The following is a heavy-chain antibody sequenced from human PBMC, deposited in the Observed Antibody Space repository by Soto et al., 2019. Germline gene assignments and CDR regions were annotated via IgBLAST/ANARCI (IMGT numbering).Heavy chain of an antibody. V-gene: IGHV2-5*02. D-gene: IGHD3-22*01. CDR1: GFSLSTNGVG. CDR2: IYWDDDK. CDR3: AHRGDDSVAGLDAFDI. Sequence: QITLKESGPTLVKPTQTLTLTCTFSGFSLSTNGVGVGWIRQPPGKALEWLALIYWDDDKRYSPSLKSRLTIVKDTSKNQVVLTMTNMDPVDTATYYCAHRGDDSVAGLDAFDIWGQGTMVTVSS. J-gene: IGHJ3*02.